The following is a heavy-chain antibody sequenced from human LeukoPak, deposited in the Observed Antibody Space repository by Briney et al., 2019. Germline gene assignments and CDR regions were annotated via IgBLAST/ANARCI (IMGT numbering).Heavy chain of an antibody. V-gene: IGHV3-7*03. Sequence: PGGSLRLSCVASGCTFSSNWMTWVRQAPGKGLEWVANIKQDGSEKYYVDSVKGRFTISRDNAKDSLYLQMNSLRAEDTAMYYCARDTAGADYWGQGTLVTVSS. J-gene: IGHJ4*02. CDR1: GCTFSSNW. D-gene: IGHD1-26*01. CDR2: IKQDGSEK. CDR3: ARDTAGADY.